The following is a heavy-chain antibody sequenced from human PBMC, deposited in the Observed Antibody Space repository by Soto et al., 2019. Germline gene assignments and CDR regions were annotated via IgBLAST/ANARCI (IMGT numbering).Heavy chain of an antibody. Sequence: GESLRISCKASGFSFTTNWIGWVRQMPGKGLEWMGIIYPGDSDARYSPSFQGQVTISADKSIRTAYLQWNSLKASDTAMYYCARQIPIGYNGSPTGPDYWGQGTLVTVSP. CDR2: IYPGDSDA. J-gene: IGHJ4*02. D-gene: IGHD1-26*01. CDR3: ARQIPIGYNGSPTGPDY. V-gene: IGHV5-51*01. CDR1: GFSFTTNW.